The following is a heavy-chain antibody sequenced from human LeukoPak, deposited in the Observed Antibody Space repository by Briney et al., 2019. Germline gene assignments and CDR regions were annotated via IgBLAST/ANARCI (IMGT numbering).Heavy chain of an antibody. CDR3: AKGSGWLLPQYFDF. CDR2: ISGGGGST. J-gene: IGHJ4*02. Sequence: GGSLRLSCAASGFTFSSSAMSWVRQAPGEGLEWLSTISGGGGSTYYADSVKGRFTMSRDNSKNTLYLHMTSLRAEDTAVYYCAKGSGWLLPQYFDFWGQGTLATVSS. D-gene: IGHD2-21*01. V-gene: IGHV3-23*01. CDR1: GFTFSSSA.